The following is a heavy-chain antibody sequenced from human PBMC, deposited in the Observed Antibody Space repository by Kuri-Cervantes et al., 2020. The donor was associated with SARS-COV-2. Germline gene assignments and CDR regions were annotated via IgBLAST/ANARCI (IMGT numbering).Heavy chain of an antibody. CDR1: GCSISSGYY. D-gene: IGHD3-16*01. CDR3: ARVRLCFDY. J-gene: IGHJ4*02. V-gene: IGHV4-38-2*01. CDR2: IYHSGST. Sequence: GSLRLSCAVSGCSISSGYYWGWIRQPPGKGLEWIGSIYHSGSTYYNPSLKSRVTISVDTSKNQFSLKLSSVTAADTAVYYCARVRLCFDYWGQGTLVTVSS.